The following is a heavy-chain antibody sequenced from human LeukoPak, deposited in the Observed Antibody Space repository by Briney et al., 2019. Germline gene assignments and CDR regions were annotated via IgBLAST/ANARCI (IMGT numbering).Heavy chain of an antibody. CDR2: ISYDGNNE. D-gene: IGHD6-13*01. Sequence: GGSLRLSCAASGFTFSSYGMHWVRQAPGKGLEWVAVISYDGNNEDYADSVKGRFTTSRDNSKNTLYLQMNSLRAEDTAVYFCAKVGTYSRSWLDSWGQGTLATVSS. V-gene: IGHV3-30*18. CDR1: GFTFSSYG. J-gene: IGHJ4*02. CDR3: AKVGTYSRSWLDS.